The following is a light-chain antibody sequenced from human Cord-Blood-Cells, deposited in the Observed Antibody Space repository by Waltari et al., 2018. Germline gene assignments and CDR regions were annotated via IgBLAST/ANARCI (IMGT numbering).Light chain of an antibody. Sequence: DIQMTQSPSSLSASVGDRVTITCQASQDISIYLNWYQQKPGKAPKLLIYDASNLETGVPSRFSGNGSGTDFTFTISSLQPEDIATYYCQQYDNLPITFGQGTRLEIK. V-gene: IGKV1-33*01. CDR1: QDISIY. CDR3: QQYDNLPIT. J-gene: IGKJ5*01. CDR2: DAS.